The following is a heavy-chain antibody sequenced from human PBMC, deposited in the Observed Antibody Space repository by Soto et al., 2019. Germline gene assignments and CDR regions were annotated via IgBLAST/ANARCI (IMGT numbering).Heavy chain of an antibody. J-gene: IGHJ6*02. CDR3: ARGRRASITMVRGVMSYYGMDV. Sequence: WASVKVSCKASGYTFTGYYMHWVRQAPGQGLEWMGWINPNSGGTDYAQKFQGRVTMTGDTSISTAYMELSRLRSDDTAVYYCARGRRASITMVRGVMSYYGMDVWGQGTTVTVSS. D-gene: IGHD3-10*01. CDR1: GYTFTGYY. CDR2: INPNSGGT. V-gene: IGHV1-2*02.